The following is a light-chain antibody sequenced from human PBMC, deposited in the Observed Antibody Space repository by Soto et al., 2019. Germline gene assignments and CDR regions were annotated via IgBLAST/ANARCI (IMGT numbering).Light chain of an antibody. V-gene: IGKV3-20*01. CDR1: QSVSSSH. Sequence: EIVLTQSPGTLSLSPGERATLSCRASQSVSSSHLAWYQQKPGQAPRLLIYGASSRATGIPDRFSGSGSGTDFILTISRLEPEELAVYFCQQYGDSPWTFGQGTKVEIK. CDR2: GAS. J-gene: IGKJ1*01. CDR3: QQYGDSPWT.